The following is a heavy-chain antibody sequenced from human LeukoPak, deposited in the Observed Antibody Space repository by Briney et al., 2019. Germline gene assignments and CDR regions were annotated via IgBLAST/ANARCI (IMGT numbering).Heavy chain of an antibody. J-gene: IGHJ4*02. CDR1: GYTFTGYY. D-gene: IGHD2-21*02. CDR2: INPNSGGT. CDR3: ARRGLRCGGDCYYFDY. V-gene: IGHV1-2*02. Sequence: ASVKVSCKASGYTFTGYYMHWVRQAPGQGLEWMGWINPNSGGTNYAQKFQGRVTMTRDTSISTAYMELSRLRSDDTAVYYCARRGLRCGGDCYYFDYWGQGTLVTVSS.